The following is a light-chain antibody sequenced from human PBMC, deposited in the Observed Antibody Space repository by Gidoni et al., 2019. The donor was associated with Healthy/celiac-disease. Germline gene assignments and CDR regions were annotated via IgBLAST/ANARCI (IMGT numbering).Light chain of an antibody. CDR2: EDN. CDR1: SGSIASHY. V-gene: IGLV6-57*02. CDR3: QSYDSSNWV. J-gene: IGLJ3*02. Sequence: NFMLPQPHSVSESPGKTVTISCTGSSGSIASHYVQWYQQRPGTAPTTVIYEDNQRPSGVPDRFSGSIDSSSNSASLTISGLKTEDEADYYCQSYDSSNWVFGGGTKLTVL.